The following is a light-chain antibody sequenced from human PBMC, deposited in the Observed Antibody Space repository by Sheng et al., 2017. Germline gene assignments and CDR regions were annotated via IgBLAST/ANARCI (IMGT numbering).Light chain of an antibody. Sequence: SYVLTQPPSVSVAPGKTARITCGGNNIEKKLCTGTSRSQARPPLLVIYDDSDRPSGIPERFSASDSGNTATLTISRVEAGDEADYYCQVWDGSTDHVVFGGGTTADRP. CDR3: QVWDGSTDHVV. CDR2: DDS. V-gene: IGLV3-21*04. J-gene: IGLJ3*02. CDR1: NIEKKL.